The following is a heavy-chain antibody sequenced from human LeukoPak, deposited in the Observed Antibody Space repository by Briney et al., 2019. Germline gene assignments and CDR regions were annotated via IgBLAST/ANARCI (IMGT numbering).Heavy chain of an antibody. J-gene: IGHJ6*03. V-gene: IGHV3-30*18. CDR2: ISYDGSNK. Sequence: QSGRSLRLSCEASGFTFSSYGMHWVRQAPGEGLEWVAVISYDGSNKYYADSAKGRFTISRDNSKNTLYLQMNSLRADDTALYYCAKVQVRYVVYYMDVWGKGTTVTVSS. CDR3: AKVQVRYVVYYMDV. CDR1: GFTFSSYG. D-gene: IGHD3-16*01.